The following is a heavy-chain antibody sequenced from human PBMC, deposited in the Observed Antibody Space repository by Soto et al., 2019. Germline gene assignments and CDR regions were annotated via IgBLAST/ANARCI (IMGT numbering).Heavy chain of an antibody. CDR2: ISAYIGNT. CDR1: GYTCTSYG. CDR3: ASEGYYDSSGYQYGMDV. V-gene: IGHV1-18*01. Sequence: QVQLVQSGAEVKKPGASVKVSCKASGYTCTSYGISWVRQAPGQGLEWMGWISAYIGNTNYAQKLQGRVTMTTDPSKSTAYMELRSMRSDDTAVYSCASEGYYDSSGYQYGMDVWGQGTTVTVSS. J-gene: IGHJ6*02. D-gene: IGHD3-22*01.